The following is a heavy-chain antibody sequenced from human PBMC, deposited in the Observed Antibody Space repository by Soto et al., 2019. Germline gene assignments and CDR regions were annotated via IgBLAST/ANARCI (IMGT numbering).Heavy chain of an antibody. CDR1: GFTFSSYA. V-gene: IGHV3-23*01. CDR2: ISGSGDST. D-gene: IGHD1-26*01. Sequence: EVQLLESGGGLVQPGGSLRLSCAASGFTFSSYAMRWVRQAPVKGLEWVSAISGSGDSTYYADYVKGRFTISRDNSKNTLYLQMTSLRAEDTAVNYCARRGSGSDYDYWGQGTLVTVSS. J-gene: IGHJ4*02. CDR3: ARRGSGSDYDY.